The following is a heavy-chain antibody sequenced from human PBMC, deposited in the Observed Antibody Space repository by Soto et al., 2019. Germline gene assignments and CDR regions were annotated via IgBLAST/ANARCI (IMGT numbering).Heavy chain of an antibody. Sequence: PSETLSRSCTVSGGSISSVGYYWSWIRQHPGKGLEWIGYIYYSGSTYYNPSLKSRVTISVDTSKNQFSLKLSSVTAADTAVYYCARQGEFLPFDYWGQGTLVTVS. CDR3: ARQGEFLPFDY. CDR2: IYYSGST. D-gene: IGHD3-16*01. J-gene: IGHJ4*02. CDR1: GGSISSVGYY. V-gene: IGHV4-31*03.